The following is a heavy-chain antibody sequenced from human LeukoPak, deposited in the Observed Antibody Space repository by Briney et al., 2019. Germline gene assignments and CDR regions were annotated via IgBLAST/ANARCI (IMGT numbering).Heavy chain of an antibody. CDR1: GFTVITND. CDR2: LYSDGNT. V-gene: IGHV3-53*01. J-gene: IGHJ4*02. CDR3: ARGVEPLAANTLAY. Sequence: PGGSLRLSCAASGFTVITNDMTWVRQAPGKGLEWVSVLYSDGNTKYADSVQGRFTISSGNSKNTLYLEMNSLSPDDTAVYYCARGVEPLAANTLAYWGQGTLVTVSS. D-gene: IGHD1-14*01.